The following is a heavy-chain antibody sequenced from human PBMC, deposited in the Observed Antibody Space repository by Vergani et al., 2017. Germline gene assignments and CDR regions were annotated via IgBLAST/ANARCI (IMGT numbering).Heavy chain of an antibody. CDR2: IYHSGST. J-gene: IGHJ4*02. CDR1: GYSISSGYY. D-gene: IGHD1-1*01. V-gene: IGHV4-38-2*01. CDR3: ARHKINWNAFGY. Sequence: QVQLQESGPGLVKPSETLFLTCAVSGYSISSGYYWGWIRQPPGKGLEWIGSIYHSGSTYYNPSLKSRVTISVDTSKNQFSLKLSSVTAADTAVYYCARHKINWNAFGYWGQGTLVTVSS.